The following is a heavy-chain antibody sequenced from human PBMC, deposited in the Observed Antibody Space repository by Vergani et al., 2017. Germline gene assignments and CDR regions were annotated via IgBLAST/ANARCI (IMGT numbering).Heavy chain of an antibody. Sequence: EVQLLESGGGLVQPGGSLRLSCAASGFTFSTYAMTWVRQAPGKGLEWVSTISSDGGSTYYADSVKGRFTISRDNSKNTLSLQMNSLTAEDTAIYYCAGPQGTSPYYYGGFDYWGQGILVTVSS. J-gene: IGHJ4*02. D-gene: IGHD3-22*01. V-gene: IGHV3-23*01. CDR1: GFTFSTYA. CDR3: AGPQGTSPYYYGGFDY. CDR2: ISSDGGST.